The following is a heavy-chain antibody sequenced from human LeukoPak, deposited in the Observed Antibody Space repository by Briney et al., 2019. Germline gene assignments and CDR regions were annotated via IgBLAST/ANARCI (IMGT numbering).Heavy chain of an antibody. Sequence: GGSLRLSCAASGFTFSSYAMSWVRQAPGKGLEWVSAISGSGGSTYYADSVKGRFTISRDNSKNTLYLQMNSLRAEDTAVYYCAKSSPINYGSGAPHPPAYWGQGTLVTVSS. J-gene: IGHJ4*02. V-gene: IGHV3-23*01. CDR3: AKSSPINYGSGAPHPPAY. CDR1: GFTFSSYA. D-gene: IGHD3-10*01. CDR2: ISGSGGST.